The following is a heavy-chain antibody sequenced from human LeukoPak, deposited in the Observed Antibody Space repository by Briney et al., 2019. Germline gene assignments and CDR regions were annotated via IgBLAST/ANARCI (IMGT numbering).Heavy chain of an antibody. Sequence: GASVKVSCKASGYTFTGYYMHWVRQAPGQGLEWMGWINPNSGGTNYAQKFQGWVTMTRDTSISTAYMELSRLRSDDTAVYYCARDRLRGNGDAESFDIWGQGTMVTVSS. V-gene: IGHV1-2*04. D-gene: IGHD3-10*01. CDR3: ARDRLRGNGDAESFDI. CDR2: INPNSGGT. J-gene: IGHJ3*02. CDR1: GYTFTGYY.